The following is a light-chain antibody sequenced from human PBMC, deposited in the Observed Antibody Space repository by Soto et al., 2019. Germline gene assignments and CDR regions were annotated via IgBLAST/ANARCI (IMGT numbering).Light chain of an antibody. CDR3: SSHTSGNTRV. V-gene: IGLV2-14*01. CDR2: VVT. J-gene: IGLJ1*01. CDR1: SSDLGAYDY. Sequence: QSAPTQPASVSGSPGQSIAISCTGTSSDLGAYDYVSWYQQQPDKAPKLIIYVVTKRPSGVSNRFSGSKSGNTASLTISGLQPEDEADYYCSSHTSGNTRVFGTGTKLTVL.